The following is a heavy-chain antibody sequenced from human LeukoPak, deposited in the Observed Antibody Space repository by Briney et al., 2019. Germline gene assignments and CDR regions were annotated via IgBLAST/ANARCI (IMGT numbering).Heavy chain of an antibody. CDR3: ARALRYCSSTSCYTDDAFDI. D-gene: IGHD2-2*02. Sequence: SVKVSCKASGGTFSSYAISWVRQAPGQGLEWMGGIIPIFGTANYAQKFQGRVTITADESTSTAYMELSSLRSEDTAVYYCARALRYCSSTSCYTDDAFDIWGQGIMVTVSS. V-gene: IGHV1-69*13. CDR1: GGTFSSYA. CDR2: IIPIFGTA. J-gene: IGHJ3*02.